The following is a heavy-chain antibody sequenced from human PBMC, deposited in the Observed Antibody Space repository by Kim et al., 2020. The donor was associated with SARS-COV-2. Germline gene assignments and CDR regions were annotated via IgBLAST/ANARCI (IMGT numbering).Heavy chain of an antibody. CDR1: GDSISNYY. Sequence: SETLSLTCTVSGDSISNYYWSWIRQPPGKGLEWIGYIHYSGSTNYNPSLKSRVTISVDTSKKQFSLKLSSVTAADMAVYYCARGGGYLGATVWGQGTLVSVSS. V-gene: IGHV4-59*01. CDR3: ARGGGYLGATV. J-gene: IGHJ4*02. CDR2: IHYSGST. D-gene: IGHD1-26*01.